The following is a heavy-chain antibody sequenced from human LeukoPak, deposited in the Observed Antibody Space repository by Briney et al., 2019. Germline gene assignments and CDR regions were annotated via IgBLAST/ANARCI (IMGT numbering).Heavy chain of an antibody. D-gene: IGHD5-24*01. Sequence: GGSLRPSCAASGFTFSSYAMHWVRQAPGKGLEWVAVIWYDGSNKYYADSVRGRFTISRDNSKNTLYLQMNSLRAEDTAVYYCAKGRDGYAYFDYWGQGTLVTVSS. CDR1: GFTFSSYA. V-gene: IGHV3-33*06. CDR2: IWYDGSNK. J-gene: IGHJ4*02. CDR3: AKGRDGYAYFDY.